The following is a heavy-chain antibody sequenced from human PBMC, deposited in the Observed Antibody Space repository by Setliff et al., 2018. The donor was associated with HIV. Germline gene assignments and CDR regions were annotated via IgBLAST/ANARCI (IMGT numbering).Heavy chain of an antibody. CDR2: LYPGDSDI. CDR3: ARCSGSYPCDGMDV. J-gene: IGHJ6*02. CDR1: GYSFTTYW. Sequence: GESLKISCKTSGYSFTTYWIGWVRQMPGKGLEWMALLYPGDSDIRYSPSFQGQVTISADKSISIAYLQWNSLKASDTAMYYCARCSGSYPCDGMDVWGQGTTVTVSS. V-gene: IGHV5-51*01. D-gene: IGHD1-26*01.